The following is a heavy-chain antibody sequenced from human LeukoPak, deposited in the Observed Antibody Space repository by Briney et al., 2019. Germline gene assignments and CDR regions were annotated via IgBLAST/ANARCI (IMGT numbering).Heavy chain of an antibody. CDR2: ISTYNGNT. Sequence: ASVKVPCKASGGSFSSYAISWVRQAPGQGLEWMGWISTYNGNTNYAQKFQGRVTMTTDTSTSTAYMELRSLRSDDTAVYYCARDPDCSGGRCYSWGNGMDVWGQGTTVTVSS. CDR3: ARDPDCSGGRCYSWGNGMDV. V-gene: IGHV1-18*01. CDR1: GGSFSSYA. J-gene: IGHJ6*02. D-gene: IGHD2-15*01.